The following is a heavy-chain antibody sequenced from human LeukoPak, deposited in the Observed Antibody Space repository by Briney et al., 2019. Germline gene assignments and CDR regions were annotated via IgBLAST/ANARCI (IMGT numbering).Heavy chain of an antibody. CDR2: IYYSGST. V-gene: IGHV4-59*12. CDR3: ATTGRRTTVTTFGRYNYMDV. D-gene: IGHD4-17*01. Sequence: SETLSLTCTVSGGSISSYYWSWIRQPPGKGLEWIGYIYYSGSTNYNPSLKSRVTISVDTSKNQFSLKLSSVTAADTGVYYCATTGRRTTVTTFGRYNYMDVWGKGTTVIISS. J-gene: IGHJ6*03. CDR1: GGSISSYY.